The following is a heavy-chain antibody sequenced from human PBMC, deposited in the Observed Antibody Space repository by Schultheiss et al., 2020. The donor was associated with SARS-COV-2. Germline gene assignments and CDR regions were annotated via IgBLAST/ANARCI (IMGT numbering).Heavy chain of an antibody. CDR1: GFTFSDYY. J-gene: IGHJ6*02. Sequence: GGSLRLSCAASGFTFSDYYMSWIRQAPGKGLEWVSSISSSSSYIYYADSVKGRFTISRDNAKNSLYLQMNSLRAEDTAVYYCAKAMVYAAYYYYYGMDVWGQGTTVTVSS. CDR2: ISSSSSYI. V-gene: IGHV3-11*06. CDR3: AKAMVYAAYYYYYGMDV. D-gene: IGHD2-8*01.